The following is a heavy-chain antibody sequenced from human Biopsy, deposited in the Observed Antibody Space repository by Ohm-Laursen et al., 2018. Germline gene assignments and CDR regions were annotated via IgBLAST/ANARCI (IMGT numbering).Heavy chain of an antibody. CDR2: INQSGTT. CDR1: GKTFSDYQ. Sequence: SDTLSLTCAVFGKTFSDYQWSWIRQPPGKGLEWIGQINQSGTTNYNPSLKSRVSISADASKYEFSLRLTSVTAADTAGYFCGNEVHGRDYWGLGAQVTVSS. J-gene: IGHJ4*02. V-gene: IGHV4-34*08. CDR3: GNEVHGRDY. D-gene: IGHD2-15*01.